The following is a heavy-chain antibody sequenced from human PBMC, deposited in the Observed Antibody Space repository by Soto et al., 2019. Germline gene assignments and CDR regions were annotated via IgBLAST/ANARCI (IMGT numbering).Heavy chain of an antibody. Sequence: GGSLRLSCAASGFTFSSYGMHWVRQAPGKGLEWVAVIWYDGSNKYYADSVKGRFTISRDNSKNTLYLQMNSLRAEDTAVYYCARDSYYYDSSGSPLFDYWGQGTLVTVSS. D-gene: IGHD3-22*01. J-gene: IGHJ4*02. CDR3: ARDSYYYDSSGSPLFDY. V-gene: IGHV3-33*01. CDR2: IWYDGSNK. CDR1: GFTFSSYG.